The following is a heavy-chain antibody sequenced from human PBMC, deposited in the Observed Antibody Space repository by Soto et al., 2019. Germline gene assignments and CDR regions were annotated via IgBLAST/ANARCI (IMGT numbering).Heavy chain of an antibody. CDR3: AKDRYSGIYLSDFDY. CDR1: GFTFSSYG. Sequence: GGSLRLSCAGSGFTFSSYGIHWVRQAPGKGLEWVALISYDGGNEKYTESVKDRFTISRDDSHNVAYLQMSSLRTEDTAMYYCAKDRYSGIYLSDFDYWGQGSLVTVSS. J-gene: IGHJ4*02. CDR2: ISYDGGNE. D-gene: IGHD1-26*01. V-gene: IGHV3-30*18.